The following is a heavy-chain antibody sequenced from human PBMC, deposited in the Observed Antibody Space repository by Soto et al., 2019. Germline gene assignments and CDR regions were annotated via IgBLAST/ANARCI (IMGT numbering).Heavy chain of an antibody. CDR1: GGSISSGGYY. J-gene: IGHJ4*02. Sequence: SETLSLTCTVSGGSISSGGYYWSWIRQHPGKGLEWIGYIYYSGSTYYNPSLKSRVTISVDTSKNQFSLKLSSVTAADTAVYYCARGSYGDYDGGVDYWGQGTLVTVSS. CDR2: IYYSGST. V-gene: IGHV4-31*03. CDR3: ARGSYGDYDGGVDY. D-gene: IGHD4-17*01.